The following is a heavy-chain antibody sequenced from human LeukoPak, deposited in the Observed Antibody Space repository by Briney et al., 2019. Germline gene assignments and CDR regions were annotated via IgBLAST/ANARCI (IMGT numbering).Heavy chain of an antibody. Sequence: SVKVSCKASGGTFSSYAISWVRQAPGQGLEWMGRIIPILGIANYAQKFQGRVTITADKSTSTAYMELSSLRSEDTAAYYCARDNPTHYYDSSGYYDYWGQGTLVTVSS. D-gene: IGHD3-22*01. CDR2: IIPILGIA. CDR3: ARDNPTHYYDSSGYYDY. CDR1: GGTFSSYA. V-gene: IGHV1-69*04. J-gene: IGHJ4*02.